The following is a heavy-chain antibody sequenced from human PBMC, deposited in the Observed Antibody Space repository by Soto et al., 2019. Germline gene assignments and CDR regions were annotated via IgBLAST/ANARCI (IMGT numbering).Heavy chain of an antibody. V-gene: IGHV4-39*07. CDR1: GGSISSSTYY. CDR2: IYIGGNT. D-gene: IGHD4-4*01. CDR3: ARGMTTVTTLDY. J-gene: IGHJ4*02. Sequence: SETLSLTCTVSGGSISSSTYYWGWMRQPPGKGLEWIACIYIGGNTYYNPSLKSRVTISVDRSKNQFSLKLSSVTAADTAVYYCARGMTTVTTLDYWGQGTLVTVSS.